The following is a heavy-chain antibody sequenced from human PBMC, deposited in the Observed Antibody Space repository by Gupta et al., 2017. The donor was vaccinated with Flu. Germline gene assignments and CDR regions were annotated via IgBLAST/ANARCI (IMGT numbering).Heavy chain of an antibody. CDR2: VNNAGSIT. D-gene: IGHD2-15*01. CDR3: VIEGEVGGTYLAY. V-gene: IGHV3-74*01. J-gene: IGHJ4*02. Sequence: EVQVVESGGGLVQPGGSLRLSCAASGFIFSSYWMHWVRLAPGKGLVWVSRVNNAGSITRYADAVKGRFTISRDNAKNTLYLQMKSMRAEDTAVYYFVIEGEVGGTYLAYGGQGAMVTVYS. CDR1: GFIFSSYW.